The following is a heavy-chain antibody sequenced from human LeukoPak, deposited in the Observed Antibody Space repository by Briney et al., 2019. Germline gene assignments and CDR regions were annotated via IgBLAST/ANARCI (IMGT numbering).Heavy chain of an antibody. CDR1: GYTFTSYD. V-gene: IGHV1-8*03. CDR3: AREGIIAAADY. J-gene: IGHJ4*02. CDR2: MNPNSGNT. D-gene: IGHD6-13*01. Sequence: ASVKVSCKASGYTFTSYDINWVRQATGQGLEWMGWMNPNSGNTGNAQKFQGRVTITRNTSISTAYMELSSLRSEDTAVYYCAREGIIAAADYWGQGTLVTVSS.